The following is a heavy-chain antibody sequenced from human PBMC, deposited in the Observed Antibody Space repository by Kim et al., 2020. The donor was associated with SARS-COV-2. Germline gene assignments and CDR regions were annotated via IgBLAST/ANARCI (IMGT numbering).Heavy chain of an antibody. V-gene: IGHV3-43*01. CDR1: GFTFDDYT. J-gene: IGHJ6*01. CDR2: ISWDGGST. D-gene: IGHD2-2*01. CDR3: AKAGDIVVVPAATEAYY. Sequence: GGSLRLSCAASGFTFDDYTMHWVRQAPGKGLEWVSLISWDGGSTYYADSVKGRFTLSRDNSKNSLYLQLNSLRTEDTALSYCAKAGDIVVVPAATEAYY.